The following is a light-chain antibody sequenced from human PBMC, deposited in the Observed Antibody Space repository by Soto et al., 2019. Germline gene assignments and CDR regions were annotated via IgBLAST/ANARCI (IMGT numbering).Light chain of an antibody. V-gene: IGLV2-14*01. CDR2: DVD. CDR3: SSYMSSSTLGV. J-gene: IGLJ2*01. Sequence: QSVLTQPASVSGSPGQSITIYCTGTSSDVGGYNYVSWYQQHPGKAPKLIIYDVDNRPSGVSNRFSGSKSGNTASLTISGLQAEDEADYYCSSYMSSSTLGVFGGGTKLTVL. CDR1: SSDVGGYNY.